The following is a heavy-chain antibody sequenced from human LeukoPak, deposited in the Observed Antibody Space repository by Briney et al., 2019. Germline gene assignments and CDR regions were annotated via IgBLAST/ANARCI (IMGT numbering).Heavy chain of an antibody. CDR1: GFTVSSNY. CDR2: IYSGGST. V-gene: IGHV3-66*02. D-gene: IGHD5-24*01. Sequence: GGSLRLSCAASGFTVSSNYMSWVRQAPGKGLERVSVIYSGGSTYYADSVKGRFTISRDNSKNTLYLQMNSLRAEDTAVYYCARDKERAQGIWGQGTMVTVSS. CDR3: ARDKERAQGI. J-gene: IGHJ3*02.